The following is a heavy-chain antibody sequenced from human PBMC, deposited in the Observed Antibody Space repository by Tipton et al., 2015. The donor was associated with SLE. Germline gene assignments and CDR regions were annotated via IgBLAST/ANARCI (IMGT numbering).Heavy chain of an antibody. J-gene: IGHJ6*03. D-gene: IGHD3-10*01. CDR2: MYYSGSA. V-gene: IGHV4-61*01. CDR3: ARGFSMVRSYMDV. CDR1: GGSISSSSYY. Sequence: TLSLTCTVSGGSISSSSYYWRWIRQPPGKGLEWLGYMYYSGSANYNPSLKSRVTISVDTSKNQFSLKLSSVTAADMAVYYCARGFSMVRSYMDVWGKGTTVTVSS.